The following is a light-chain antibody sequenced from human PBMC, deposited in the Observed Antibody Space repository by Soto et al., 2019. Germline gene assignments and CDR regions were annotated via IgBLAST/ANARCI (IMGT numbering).Light chain of an antibody. CDR1: QTISSW. V-gene: IGKV1-5*01. Sequence: DIQMTQSPSTLSGSVGDRVTITCRASQTISSWLAWYQQKTGKAPKLLIWDGMTLHRGVPSRFSGSDSGTEFTLTISTLQPDDFATYDCKQYNSYPITVGQGTRLEIK. J-gene: IGKJ5*01. CDR3: KQYNSYPIT. CDR2: DGM.